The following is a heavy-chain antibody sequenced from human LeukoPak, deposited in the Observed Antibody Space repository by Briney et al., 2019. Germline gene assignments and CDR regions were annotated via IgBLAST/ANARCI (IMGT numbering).Heavy chain of an antibody. CDR3: ARDETHFYGSGSSNWFDP. CDR1: GFIFSSYA. J-gene: IGHJ5*02. D-gene: IGHD3-10*01. CDR2: IDSSGGVT. V-gene: IGHV3-23*01. Sequence: GGSLRLSCTASGFIFSSYAMTWVRQAPGKGLEWVSGIDSSGGVTYYAESVRGRFTISRDNSKNTLYLHMNDLRAEDTAVYYCARDETHFYGSGSSNWFDPWGQGILVTVSS.